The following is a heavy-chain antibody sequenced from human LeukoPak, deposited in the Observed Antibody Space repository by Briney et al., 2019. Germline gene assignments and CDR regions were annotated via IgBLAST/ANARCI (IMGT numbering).Heavy chain of an antibody. CDR2: IGYIYYSGGT. J-gene: IGHJ4*02. CDR3: ARQGRSSGWLRTPYYFDY. Sequence: SETLSLTCTVTGGSIRSYYWSWIWQPPGKGLEWIGYIGYIYYSGGTKYSPSLKSRVTMSVDTSKNQFSLKLTSVTAADTAVYYCARQGRSSGWLRTPYYFDYWGQGTLVTVSS. D-gene: IGHD6-19*01. CDR1: GGSIRSYY. V-gene: IGHV4-59*08.